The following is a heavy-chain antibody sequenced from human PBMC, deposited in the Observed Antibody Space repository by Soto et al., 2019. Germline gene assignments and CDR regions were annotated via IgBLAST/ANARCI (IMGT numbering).Heavy chain of an antibody. Sequence: EVQLSESGGGLVQPGGSLRLSCAASGFTIGNSAMNWVRQAPGKGLEWVSVISGGSDNTYYADSVKGRFPISRDNSKSTLYLQMNSLRAEDTAIYYCAKGPTAGRWGQGTLVTVSS. CDR1: GFTIGNSA. CDR2: ISGGSDNT. J-gene: IGHJ4*02. CDR3: AKGPTAGR. V-gene: IGHV3-23*01.